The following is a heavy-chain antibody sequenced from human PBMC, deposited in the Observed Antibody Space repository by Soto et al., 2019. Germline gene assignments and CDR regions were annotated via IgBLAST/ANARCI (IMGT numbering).Heavy chain of an antibody. Sequence: GASVKVSCKAPGYTFSSYAMHWVRQAPGQRLEWMGWISSGNDNTKYSQKLQDRVTITRDTSASTAYMELSRLTFEDTAVYYCARDEGVATGNWGQGTLVTVSS. D-gene: IGHD1-1*01. J-gene: IGHJ4*02. V-gene: IGHV1-3*04. CDR1: GYTFSSYA. CDR2: ISSGNDNT. CDR3: ARDEGVATGN.